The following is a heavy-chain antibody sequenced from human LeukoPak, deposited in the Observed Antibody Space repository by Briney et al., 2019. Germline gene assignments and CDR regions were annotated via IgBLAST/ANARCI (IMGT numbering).Heavy chain of an antibody. Sequence: SETLSLTCTVSGYSISGGYYWAWIRQPPGKGLEWLGPIHHSGSTYYNPSLRSRVTISVDTSKNQFSLKLRSVTAADTAVFYCARVIGGSYSSYYYMDVWGKGTTVTVSS. V-gene: IGHV4-38-2*02. CDR1: GYSISGGYY. J-gene: IGHJ6*03. CDR2: IHHSGST. CDR3: ARVIGGSYSSYYYMDV. D-gene: IGHD1-26*01.